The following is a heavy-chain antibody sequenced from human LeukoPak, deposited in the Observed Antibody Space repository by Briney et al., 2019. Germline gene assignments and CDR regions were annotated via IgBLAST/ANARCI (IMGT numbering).Heavy chain of an antibody. J-gene: IGHJ4*02. CDR2: IYYSGGA. V-gene: IGHV4-59*01. CDR1: GGSIGRYY. CDR3: ARDNGSGYYYDY. D-gene: IGHD3-22*01. Sequence: SETLSLTCTVSGGSIGRYYWSWIRQPPGKGLEWIGYIYYSGGANYNPSLKSRVTISIDTSKNQFSLKLSSVTAADMAIYYCARDNGSGYYYDYWGQGTLVTVSS.